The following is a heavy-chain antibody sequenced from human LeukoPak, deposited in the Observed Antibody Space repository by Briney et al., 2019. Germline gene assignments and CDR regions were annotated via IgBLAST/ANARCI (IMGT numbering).Heavy chain of an antibody. CDR3: AKAPGGYYGSGSFDY. V-gene: IGHV3-23*01. D-gene: IGHD3-10*01. Sequence: EXVXFISGSGGSTYYADSVKGRFTISRDNYKNTLYLQMNSLRPEDTAVYYCAKAPGGYYGSGSFDYWGQGTLVTVSS. J-gene: IGHJ4*02. CDR2: ISGSGGST.